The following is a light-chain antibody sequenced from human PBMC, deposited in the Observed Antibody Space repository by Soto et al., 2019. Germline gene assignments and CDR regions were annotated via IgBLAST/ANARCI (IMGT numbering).Light chain of an antibody. V-gene: IGLV2-8*01. CDR2: EVT. CDR1: SSDVGGYNY. J-gene: IGLJ3*02. Sequence: QSALTQPPSASGSPGQSVTISCTGTSSDVGGYNYVSWYQQYPGRAPKLMIYEVTKRPSGVPDRLSGSKSGNTASLTVSGLQAEEEADYYCSSYAASNNFYFVFGGGTKLTVL. CDR3: SSYAASNNFYFV.